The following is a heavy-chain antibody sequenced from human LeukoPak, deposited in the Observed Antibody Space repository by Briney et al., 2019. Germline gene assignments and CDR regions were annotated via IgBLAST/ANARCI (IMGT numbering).Heavy chain of an antibody. Sequence: ASVKVSCKACVGTFSSYAISCVRQDPGQGLEWMGGIIPIFGTANYAQKFQGRVTITADESTSTAYMELSSLRSEDTAVYYCARGSGWYREGIDYWGQGTLVTVSS. D-gene: IGHD6-19*01. CDR3: ARGSGWYREGIDY. CDR1: VGTFSSYA. V-gene: IGHV1-69*01. CDR2: IIPIFGTA. J-gene: IGHJ4*02.